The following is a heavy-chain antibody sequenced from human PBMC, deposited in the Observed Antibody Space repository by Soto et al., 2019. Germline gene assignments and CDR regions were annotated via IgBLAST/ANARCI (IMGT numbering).Heavy chain of an antibody. J-gene: IGHJ3*02. CDR3: XXETYYDILTGPNAFDI. V-gene: IGHV3-15*01. D-gene: IGHD3-9*01. CDR1: GFTFSNAW. CDR2: IKSKTDGGTT. Sequence: EVQLVESGGGLVKPGGSLRLSCAASGFTFSNAWMSWVRQAPGKGLEWVGRIKSKTDGGTTDYAAPVKGRFTISRDDSKNTLYLQMNSLKXEXTXVYXXXXETYYDILTGPNAFDIWGQGTMVTVSS.